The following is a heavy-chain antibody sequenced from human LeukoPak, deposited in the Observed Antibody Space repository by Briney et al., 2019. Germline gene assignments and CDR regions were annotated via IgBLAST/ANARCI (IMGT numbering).Heavy chain of an antibody. CDR2: IKQDGSEK. V-gene: IGHV3-7*01. J-gene: IGHJ3*02. CDR3: ARDFGVVIMDAFDI. Sequence: GGSLRLSCAPSGFTFDNFAMTWVRQAPGKGLEWVANIKQDGSEKYYVDSVKGRFTISRDNAKNSLYLQMNSLRAEDTAVYYCARDFGVVIMDAFDIWGQGTMVTVSS. CDR1: GFTFDNFA. D-gene: IGHD3-3*01.